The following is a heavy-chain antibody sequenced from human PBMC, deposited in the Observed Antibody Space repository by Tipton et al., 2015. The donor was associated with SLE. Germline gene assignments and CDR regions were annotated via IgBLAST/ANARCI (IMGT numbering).Heavy chain of an antibody. Sequence: LRLSCAVSGYSISSGFWGWIRQPPGKGLEWIGSIYYSGSTYYNPSLKSRVTISGDTSKNRFSLKLSSVTAADTAVYYCARHAPGQNFDYWGQGTLVTVSS. D-gene: IGHD3-10*01. CDR1: GYSISSGF. CDR2: IYYSGST. J-gene: IGHJ4*02. CDR3: ARHAPGQNFDY. V-gene: IGHV4-38-2*01.